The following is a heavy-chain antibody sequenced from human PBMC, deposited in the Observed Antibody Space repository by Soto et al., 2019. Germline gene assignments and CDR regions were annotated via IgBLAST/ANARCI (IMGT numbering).Heavy chain of an antibody. D-gene: IGHD5-12*01. CDR2: INHFEST. J-gene: IGHJ4*02. CDR3: VRGGGYDAFDH. Sequence: QLQLQESGSGVVRTSETLSLTCTVFGASISYGGFSWSWIRQSPGKGLEWIGYINHFESTYFHPSFKSRLSMSIVRSRNMFSLNLSSVTAADMAVYYCVRGGGYDAFDHWGQGVPVTVSS. V-gene: IGHV4-30-2*06. CDR1: GASISYGGFS.